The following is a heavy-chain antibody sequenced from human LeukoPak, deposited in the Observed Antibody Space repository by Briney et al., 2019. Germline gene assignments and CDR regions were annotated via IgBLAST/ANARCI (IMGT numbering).Heavy chain of an antibody. J-gene: IGHJ4*02. CDR3: AKDRWGANEFDY. Sequence: GGSLRLSCAASGFIFSNYDMSWVRQAPGKGLEWVSTISGSDDSTYYADSVRGRFTISRDNSKNTLYLQMNSLRAEDTAVYYCAKDRWGANEFDYWGQGTLVTVSS. D-gene: IGHD1-26*01. V-gene: IGHV3-23*01. CDR1: GFIFSNYD. CDR2: ISGSDDST.